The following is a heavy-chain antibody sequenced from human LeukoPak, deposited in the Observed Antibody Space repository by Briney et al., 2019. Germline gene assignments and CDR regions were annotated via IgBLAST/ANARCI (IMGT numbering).Heavy chain of an antibody. D-gene: IGHD3-16*01. CDR3: AKSLVSDS. CDR2: ISSTGSTI. CDR1: GFTFSGSA. J-gene: IGHJ4*02. Sequence: GGSLRLSCAASGFTFSGSAMNWVRQAPGKGLEWISSISSTGSTIYYADSVKGRFTISRDNAKNSLYLQMSSLRDEDTALYYCAKSLVSDSWGQGTLVTVSS. V-gene: IGHV3-48*02.